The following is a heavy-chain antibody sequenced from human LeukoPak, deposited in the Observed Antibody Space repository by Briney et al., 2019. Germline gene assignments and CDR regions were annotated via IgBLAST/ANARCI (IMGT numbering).Heavy chain of an antibody. CDR1: GYNFPTFS. J-gene: IGHJ4*02. Sequence: GESLKISCKASGYNFPTFSISWVRQMPGKGLEWMAIIYPDDSRTNYSPSFQVQVTISADRSINTAYLQWRSLRASDTAMYYCARPDYFSSHDWGQGTLVTVSS. D-gene: IGHD3-16*01. CDR3: ARPDYFSSHD. V-gene: IGHV5-51*01. CDR2: IYPDDSRT.